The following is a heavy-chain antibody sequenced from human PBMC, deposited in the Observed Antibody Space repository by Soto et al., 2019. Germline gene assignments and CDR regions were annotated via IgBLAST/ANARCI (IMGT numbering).Heavy chain of an antibody. CDR3: ARRGPGTYFDY. J-gene: IGHJ4*02. CDR2: ISGSGDST. V-gene: IGHV3-23*01. D-gene: IGHD6-13*01. CDR1: GFTFSSYA. Sequence: EVQLLDSGGGLVQPGGSLRLSCAASGFTFSSYAMNWVRQAPGKGLEWVSVISGSGDSTYYADSVKGRFTISRDNSKNTLYLQMNSLRTDYTAVYYCARRGPGTYFDYWGQGTLVTVSS.